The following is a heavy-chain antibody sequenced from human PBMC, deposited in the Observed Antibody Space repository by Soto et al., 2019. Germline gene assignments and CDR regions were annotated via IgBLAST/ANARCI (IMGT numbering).Heavy chain of an antibody. CDR2: ISWDGGST. Sequence: HPGGSLRLSCAASGFTFDDYAMHWVRQAPGKGLEWVSLISWDGGSTYYADSVKGRFTISRDNSKNSLYLQMNSLRAEDTALYYCAKDIGRRTTIFGVPWPHYWGQGTLVTVSS. J-gene: IGHJ4*02. CDR3: AKDIGRRTTIFGVPWPHY. CDR1: GFTFDDYA. D-gene: IGHD3-3*01. V-gene: IGHV3-43D*04.